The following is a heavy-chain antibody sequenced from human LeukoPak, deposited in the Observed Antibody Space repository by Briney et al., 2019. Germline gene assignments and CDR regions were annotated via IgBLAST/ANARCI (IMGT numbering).Heavy chain of an antibody. CDR1: GYTFTSYG. CDR2: ISAYNGNT. D-gene: IGHD2-2*02. CDR3: ARELRYCSSTSCNNHWFDP. J-gene: IGHJ5*02. V-gene: IGHV1-18*01. Sequence: ASVKVSCKASGYTFTSYGISWVRQAPGQGLEWMGWISAYNGNTNYAQKLQGRVTMTTDTSTSTAYMELRSLRSDDTAVYYCARELRYCSSTSCNNHWFDPWGQGTLVTVSS.